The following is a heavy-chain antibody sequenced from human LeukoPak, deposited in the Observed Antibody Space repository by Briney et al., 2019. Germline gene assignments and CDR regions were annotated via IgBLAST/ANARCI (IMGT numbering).Heavy chain of an antibody. CDR2: IYTSGST. D-gene: IGHD6-19*01. CDR3: ARERSPAGRKDY. Sequence: SETLSLTRTVSGGSISSYYWSWIRQPAGKGLEWIGRIYTSGSTNYNPSLKSRVTMSVDTSKNQFSLKLSSVTAADTAVYYCARERSPAGRKDYWGQGTLVTVSS. J-gene: IGHJ4*02. CDR1: GGSISSYY. V-gene: IGHV4-4*07.